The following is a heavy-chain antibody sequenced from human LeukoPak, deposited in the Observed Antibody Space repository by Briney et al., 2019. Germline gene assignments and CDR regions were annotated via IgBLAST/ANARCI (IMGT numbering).Heavy chain of an antibody. J-gene: IGHJ4*02. Sequence: ASVKVSCKASGYTFTSYYMHWVRQAPGQGLEWMGIINPSGSSTSYAQKFQGRVTMTRDTSTSTVYMELSSLRSEDTAVYYCARDRWGGYDRIAAAGTPTCFDYWGQGTLVTVSS. CDR3: ARDRWGGYDRIAAAGTPTCFDY. V-gene: IGHV1-46*01. CDR1: GYTFTSYY. D-gene: IGHD6-13*01. CDR2: INPSGSST.